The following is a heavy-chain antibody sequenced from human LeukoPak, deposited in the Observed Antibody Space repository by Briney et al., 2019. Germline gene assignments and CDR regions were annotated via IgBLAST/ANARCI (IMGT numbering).Heavy chain of an antibody. CDR3: TRRTWSGAFDI. CDR2: IRSTANSYAT. J-gene: IGHJ3*02. Sequence: GGSLKLSCVASGFTFSGSAMHWVRQASGKGLEWVGRIRSTANSYATVYAASVRGRFTISRDDSKNTAYLQMNSLKIEDTGIYYCTRRTWSGAFDIWGQGTMVTVSS. CDR1: GFTFSGSA. V-gene: IGHV3-73*01. D-gene: IGHD2-15*01.